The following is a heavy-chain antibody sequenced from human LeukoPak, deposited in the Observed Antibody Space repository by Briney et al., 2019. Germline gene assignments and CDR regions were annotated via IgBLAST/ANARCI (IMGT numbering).Heavy chain of an antibody. CDR3: ARVRGWEDNYFDY. CDR1: GYTFTGYY. V-gene: IGHV1-2*02. J-gene: IGHJ4*02. D-gene: IGHD1-26*01. CDR2: INPNSGGT. Sequence: ASVKVSCKASGYTFTGYYMHGVRQAPGQGLEWMGWINPNSGGTNYAQKFQGRVTMTRDTSISTAYMELSRLRSDDTAVYYCARVRGWEDNYFDYWGQRTLVTVSS.